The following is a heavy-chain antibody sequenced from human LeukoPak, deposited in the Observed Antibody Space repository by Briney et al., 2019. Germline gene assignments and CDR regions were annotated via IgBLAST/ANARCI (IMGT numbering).Heavy chain of an antibody. CDR1: GGTFSSYA. Sequence: SVKVSCKASGGTFSSYAISRVRQAPRQGLEWMGRIIPILGIANYAQKFQGRVTITADKSTSTAYMELSSLRSEDTAVYYCARVTAAISGWFDPWGQGTLVTVSS. V-gene: IGHV1-69*04. CDR3: ARVTAAISGWFDP. J-gene: IGHJ5*02. D-gene: IGHD2-2*02. CDR2: IIPILGIA.